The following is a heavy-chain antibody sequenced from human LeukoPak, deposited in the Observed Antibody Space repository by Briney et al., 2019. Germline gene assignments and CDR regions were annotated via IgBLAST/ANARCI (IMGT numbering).Heavy chain of an antibody. CDR1: GFTFSSYA. Sequence: GRSLRLSCAAAGFTFSSYAMHWVRHAPGKGLEWVAVISYDGSNKYYADSVKGRFTISRDNCKHTLYMQMNSLRAEHTSVYYCGRGITYHYDSRGWGLVTWGQGTLVTVSS. CDR3: GRGITYHYDSRGWGLVT. V-gene: IGHV3-30-3*01. D-gene: IGHD3-22*01. J-gene: IGHJ5*02. CDR2: ISYDGSNK.